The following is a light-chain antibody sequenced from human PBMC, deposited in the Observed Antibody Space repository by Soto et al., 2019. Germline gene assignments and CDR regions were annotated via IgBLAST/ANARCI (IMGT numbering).Light chain of an antibody. V-gene: IGLV1-44*01. J-gene: IGLJ1*01. CDR3: AAWDDSLDVYV. Sequence: QLVLTQPPSASGTPGQRVTISCSGSRSNIGRNTVNWYQQLPGTAPKLLIYSNNLWPSGVPDRFSGSKSGTSASLAISGLQSEDEADYYCAAWDDSLDVYVFGTGTKLTVL. CDR2: SNN. CDR1: RSNIGRNT.